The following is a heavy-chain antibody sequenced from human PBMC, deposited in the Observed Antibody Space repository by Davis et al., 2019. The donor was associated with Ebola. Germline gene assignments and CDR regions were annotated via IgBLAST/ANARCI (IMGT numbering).Heavy chain of an antibody. CDR3: AIAARPETNYYYGMDV. V-gene: IGHV1-69*13. CDR2: IIPIFGTA. D-gene: IGHD6-6*01. J-gene: IGHJ6*04. CDR1: GGTFSSYA. Sequence: SVKVSCKASGGTFSSYAISWVRQAPGQGLEWMGGIIPIFGTANYAQKFQGRVTITADESTSTAYMELSSLRSEDTAVYYCAIAARPETNYYYGMDVWGKGTTVTVSS.